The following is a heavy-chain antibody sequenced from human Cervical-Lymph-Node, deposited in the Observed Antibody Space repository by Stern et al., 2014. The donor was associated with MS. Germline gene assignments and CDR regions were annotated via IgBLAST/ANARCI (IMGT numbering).Heavy chain of an antibody. V-gene: IGHV5-51*01. J-gene: IGHJ5*02. CDR3: ARQIEVAVAGTLNWFDP. D-gene: IGHD6-19*01. Sequence: VQLVQSGAEVKKPGESLKISCKGSGYSFTSYWIGWVRQMPGKGLEWMGIIYPGDSDTRYSPSFQGPVTISADKSISTAYLQWSSLKASDTAMYYCARQIEVAVAGTLNWFDPWGQGTLVTVSS. CDR2: IYPGDSDT. CDR1: GYSFTSYW.